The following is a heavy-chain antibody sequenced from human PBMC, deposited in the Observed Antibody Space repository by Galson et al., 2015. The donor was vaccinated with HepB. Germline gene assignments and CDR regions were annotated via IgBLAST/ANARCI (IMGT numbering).Heavy chain of an antibody. V-gene: IGHV7-4-1*02. Sequence: SVKVSCKASGYTFTSYAMNWVRQAPGQGLEWMGWINTNTGNPTYAQGFTGRFVFSLDTSVSTAYLQISSLKAEDTAVYYCAREPTSYYYDSSGYYYNGDAFDIWGQGTMVTVSS. CDR2: INTNTGNP. CDR1: GYTFTSYA. CDR3: AREPTSYYYDSSGYYYNGDAFDI. J-gene: IGHJ3*02. D-gene: IGHD3-22*01.